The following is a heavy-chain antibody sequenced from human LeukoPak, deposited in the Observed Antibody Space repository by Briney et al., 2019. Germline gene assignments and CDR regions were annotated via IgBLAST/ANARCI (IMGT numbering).Heavy chain of an antibody. CDR2: IRYDGSNK. V-gene: IGHV3-30*02. CDR1: GFTFSSYG. Sequence: PAGGSLRLSCAASGFTFSSYGMHWVRQAPGKGLEWVAFIRYDGSNKYYADSVMGRFTISRDNSKNTLYLQMNSLRAEDTAVYYCAKDLGYYDSSGYYYGLDYWGQGTLVTVSS. CDR3: AKDLGYYDSSGYYYGLDY. J-gene: IGHJ4*02. D-gene: IGHD3-22*01.